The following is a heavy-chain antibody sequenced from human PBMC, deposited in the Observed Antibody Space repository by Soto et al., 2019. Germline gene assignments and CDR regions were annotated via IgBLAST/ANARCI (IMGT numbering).Heavy chain of an antibody. CDR1: GGSISSSSYY. CDR2: IYYSGST. CDR3: ARHFSGGDLYYDFWSGYYYYFNY. J-gene: IGHJ4*02. D-gene: IGHD3-3*01. Sequence: SETLSLTCTVSGGSISSSSYYWGWIRQPPGKGLEWIGSIYYSGSTYYNPSLKSRVTISVDTSKNQFSLKLSSVTAADTAVYYCARHFSGGDLYYDFWSGYYYYFNYWGQGTLVTVSS. V-gene: IGHV4-39*01.